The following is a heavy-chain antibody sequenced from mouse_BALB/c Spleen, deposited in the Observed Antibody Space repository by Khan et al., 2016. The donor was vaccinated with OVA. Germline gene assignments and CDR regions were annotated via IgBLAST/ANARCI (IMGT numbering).Heavy chain of an antibody. D-gene: IGHD1-2*01. CDR3: ARRNYFGYTFAY. Sequence: VQLQESGAELARPGASVKLSCKASGYTFTDFYINWVKQRTGQGLEWIGEINPGSGDIYYNEKFKGKATLTADKYSSTAYMQLSSLTSEDSAVYFCARRNYFGYTFAYWGQGTLVTVSA. CDR2: INPGSGDI. V-gene: IGHV1-77*01. J-gene: IGHJ3*01. CDR1: GYTFTDFY.